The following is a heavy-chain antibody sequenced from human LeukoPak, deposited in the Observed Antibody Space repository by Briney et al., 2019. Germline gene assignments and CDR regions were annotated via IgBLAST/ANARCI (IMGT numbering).Heavy chain of an antibody. V-gene: IGHV3-43*01. D-gene: IGHD6-19*01. Sequence: GGSLRLSCAASGFTFDDYTMHWVRQAPGKGLEWVSLISWDGGSTYYADSVKGRFTISRDNSKNSLYLLMNSLRTEDTALYYCAKDRAWRYSSGWLPNWGQGTLVTVSS. CDR1: GFTFDDYT. CDR3: AKDRAWRYSSGWLPN. J-gene: IGHJ4*02. CDR2: ISWDGGST.